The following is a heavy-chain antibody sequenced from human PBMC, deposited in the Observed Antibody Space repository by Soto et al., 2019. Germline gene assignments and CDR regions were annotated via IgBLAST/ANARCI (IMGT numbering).Heavy chain of an antibody. CDR1: GGSFSGYY. D-gene: IGHD1-26*01. J-gene: IGHJ4*02. Sequence: PSETLSLTCAVYGGSFSGYYWSWIRQPPGKGLEWIGYIYYSGSTYYNPSLKSRVTISVDTSKNQFSLKLSSVTAANTAVYYCARAPIEWGQGTLVTVSS. CDR3: ARAPIE. CDR2: IYYSGST. V-gene: IGHV4-34*09.